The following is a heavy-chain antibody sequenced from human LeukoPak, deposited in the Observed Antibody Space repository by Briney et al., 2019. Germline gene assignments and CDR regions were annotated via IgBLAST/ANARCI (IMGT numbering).Heavy chain of an antibody. CDR1: GFRFSDYN. Sequence: GGSLTLSCAASGFRFSDYNMNWIRQAPGKGLEWVAYISGSGSTMYYADSVTGRFTISRDNAKNSLYLQMNSLGAEDTAVYYCARQHRYCSPATCSFKHFDYWGQGTLVTVSS. CDR3: ARQHRYCSPATCSFKHFDY. V-gene: IGHV3-11*04. CDR2: ISGSGSTM. J-gene: IGHJ4*02. D-gene: IGHD3-16*02.